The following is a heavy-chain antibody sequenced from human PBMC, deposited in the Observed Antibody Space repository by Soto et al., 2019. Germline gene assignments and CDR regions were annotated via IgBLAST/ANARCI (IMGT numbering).Heavy chain of an antibody. CDR3: TTDSRTTIPDTRLDY. D-gene: IGHD3-10*01. CDR2: VKSKTDGGSS. Sequence: PGGSLRLSCAASGFPFSISGINWVRQDPGKGLEWVGRVKSKTDGGSSDYAAPVKGRFAVSRDDSKNIVYLQMNSLKIEDTGVYYCTTDSRTTIPDTRLDYWGHGTQVTVPS. J-gene: IGHJ4*01. V-gene: IGHV3-15*07. CDR1: GFPFSISG.